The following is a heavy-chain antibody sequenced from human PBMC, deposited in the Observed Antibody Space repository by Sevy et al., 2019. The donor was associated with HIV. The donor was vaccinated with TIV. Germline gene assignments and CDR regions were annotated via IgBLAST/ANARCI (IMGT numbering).Heavy chain of an antibody. D-gene: IGHD6-19*01. CDR2: ISYDGSNK. CDR3: VPEGVADRPTRVQAVAGFDY. Sequence: GGSLRLSCAASGFTFSSYAMHWVRQAPGKGLEWVAVISYDGSNKYYSNSVKGRFTISSDNSKNTLYLQMNSLRAEDTAVYYCVPEGVADRPTRVQAVAGFDYWGQGTLVTVSS. V-gene: IGHV3-30-3*01. J-gene: IGHJ4*02. CDR1: GFTFSSYA.